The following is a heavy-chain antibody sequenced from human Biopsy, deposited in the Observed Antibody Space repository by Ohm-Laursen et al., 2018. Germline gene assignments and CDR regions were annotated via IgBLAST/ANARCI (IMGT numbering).Heavy chain of an antibody. V-gene: IGHV4-59*08. CDR2: VSYSGNT. Sequence: SDTLSLTCTVSGVSISSYFWSWIRQPLGKGLEWIVYVSYSGNTKYNPSLKSRVIISEDTSKNQFSLKLSSVPAADTAMYYCAAYYYDSSGYFYAFHYWGQGTLVTVSS. CDR3: AAYYYDSSGYFYAFHY. J-gene: IGHJ4*02. CDR1: GVSISSYF. D-gene: IGHD3-22*01.